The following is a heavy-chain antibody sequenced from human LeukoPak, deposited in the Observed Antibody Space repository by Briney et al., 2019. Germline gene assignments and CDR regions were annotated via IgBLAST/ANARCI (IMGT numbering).Heavy chain of an antibody. CDR1: GFTFSSYG. CDR3: ARVTSSGYYGAFDI. V-gene: IGHV3-33*01. Sequence: PGGSLRLSCAASGFTFSSYGMHWVRQAPGKGLEWVAVIWYDGSNKYYADPVKGRFTISRDNSKNTLYLQMNSLRAEDTAVYYCARVTSSGYYGAFDIWGQGTMVTVSS. CDR2: IWYDGSNK. D-gene: IGHD3-22*01. J-gene: IGHJ3*02.